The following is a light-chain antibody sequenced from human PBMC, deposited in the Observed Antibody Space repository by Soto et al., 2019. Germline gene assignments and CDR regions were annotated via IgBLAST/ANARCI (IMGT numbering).Light chain of an antibody. V-gene: IGLV2-14*01. Sequence: QSALTQPASVSGSPGQSITVSCTGTSSDIGGHNYVSWYQQHPGKVPKLIIYEVSNRPSGVSNRFSGSKSGNTASLTVSGLQAEDEADYYCISYTSSSTWVFGGGTKVTVL. CDR2: EVS. CDR1: SSDIGGHNY. CDR3: ISYTSSSTWV. J-gene: IGLJ3*02.